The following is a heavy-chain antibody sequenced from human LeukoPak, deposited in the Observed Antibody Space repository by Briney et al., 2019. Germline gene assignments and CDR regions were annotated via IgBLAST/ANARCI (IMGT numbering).Heavy chain of an antibody. D-gene: IGHD6-19*01. CDR3: AKDGPYSSGWYSYYYYYYMDV. CDR1: GFTFSSYG. CDR2: IRYDGSNK. V-gene: IGHV3-30*02. J-gene: IGHJ6*03. Sequence: QTGGSLRLPCAASGFTFSSYGMHWVRQAPGKGLEWVAFIRYDGSNKYYADSVKGRFTISRDNSKNTLYLQMNSPRAEDTAVYYCAKDGPYSSGWYSYYYYYYMDVWGKGTTVTISS.